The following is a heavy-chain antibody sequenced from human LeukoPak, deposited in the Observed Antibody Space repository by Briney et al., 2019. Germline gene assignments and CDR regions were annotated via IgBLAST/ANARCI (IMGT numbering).Heavy chain of an antibody. J-gene: IGHJ4*02. D-gene: IGHD6-19*01. CDR3: VRPMDSSGWPLDY. V-gene: IGHV5-51*01. CDR2: IYPGDSDT. CDR1: GYSFTSYW. Sequence: GESLKISCKGSGYSFTSYWIGWVRQMPGKGLEWMGIIYPGDSDTRYSPSFQGQVTISADKSISTAYLQWSSLKASDTAMYYCVRPMDSSGWPLDYWGQGTLVTVSS.